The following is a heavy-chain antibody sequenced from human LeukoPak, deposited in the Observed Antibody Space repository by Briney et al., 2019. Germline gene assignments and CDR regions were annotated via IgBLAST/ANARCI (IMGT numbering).Heavy chain of an antibody. CDR2: IYYSGST. J-gene: IGHJ5*02. CDR1: GGSISSSSYY. D-gene: IGHD5-18*01. Sequence: SETLFLTCTVSGGSISSSSYYWGWIRQPPGKGLEWIGSIYYSGSTYYNPSLKSRVTISVDTSKNQFSLKLSSVTAADTAVYYCARQGYSYAHFDPWGQGTLVTASS. CDR3: ARQGYSYAHFDP. V-gene: IGHV4-39*01.